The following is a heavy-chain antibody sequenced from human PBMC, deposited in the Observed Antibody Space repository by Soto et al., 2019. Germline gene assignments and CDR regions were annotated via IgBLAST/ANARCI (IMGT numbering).Heavy chain of an antibody. D-gene: IGHD5-12*01. V-gene: IGHV1-69*13. Sequence: GASVKVSCKASGGTFSSYAISWVRQAPGQGLEWMGGIIPIFGTANYAQKFQGRVTITADESTSTAYMELSSLRSEDTAVYYCAREGGYDCCYYYGMDVWGQGTTVTVSS. CDR2: IIPIFGTA. J-gene: IGHJ6*02. CDR1: GGTFSSYA. CDR3: AREGGYDCCYYYGMDV.